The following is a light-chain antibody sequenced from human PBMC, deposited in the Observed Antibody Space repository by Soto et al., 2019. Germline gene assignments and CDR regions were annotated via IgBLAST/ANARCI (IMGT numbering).Light chain of an antibody. Sequence: QSALTQPASVSGSPLQSITISCTGTSTDVGRYNYVSWYQQHPGKAPKLMIYDVANRPSGVSNRFSGSKSGITASLTISGLQAEDEAVYYCSSYTPSSIYVFGPGT. CDR1: STDVGRYNY. V-gene: IGLV2-14*01. CDR3: SSYTPSSIYV. CDR2: DVA. J-gene: IGLJ1*01.